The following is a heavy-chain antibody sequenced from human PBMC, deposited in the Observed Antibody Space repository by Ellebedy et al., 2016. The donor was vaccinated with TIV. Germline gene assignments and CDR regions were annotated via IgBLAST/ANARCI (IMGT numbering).Heavy chain of an antibody. J-gene: IGHJ4*02. CDR2: IIPIIGIA. V-gene: IGHV1-69*04. D-gene: IGHD2-2*01. CDR3: ARERGALGYCSSTSCYGGDY. Sequence: AASVKVSCKASGGTFSSYAISWARQAPGQGLEWMGRIIPIIGIANYAQKFQGRVTITADKSTSTAYMELSSLRSEDTAVYYCARERGALGYCSSTSCYGGDYWGQGTLVTVSS. CDR1: GGTFSSYA.